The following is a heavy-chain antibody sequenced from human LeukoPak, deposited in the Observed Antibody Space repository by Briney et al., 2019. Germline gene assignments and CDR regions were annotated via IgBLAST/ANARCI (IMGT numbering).Heavy chain of an antibody. J-gene: IGHJ4*02. CDR2: ISWNSGSI. D-gene: IGHD3-22*01. V-gene: IGHV3-9*01. Sequence: GGSLRLSCAASGFTFDDYAMHWVRQAPGKGLEWVSGISWNSGSIGYADSVKGRFTISRDNAKNSLYLQMNSLRAEDTALYYCAKDLNYYYDSSGYFDYWGQGTPVTVSS. CDR3: AKDLNYYYDSSGYFDY. CDR1: GFTFDDYA.